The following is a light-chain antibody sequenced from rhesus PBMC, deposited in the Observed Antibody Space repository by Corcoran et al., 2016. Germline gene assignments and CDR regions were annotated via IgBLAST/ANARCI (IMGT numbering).Light chain of an antibody. CDR2: QVS. V-gene: IGKV2-64*01. Sequence: DVVMTQSPLALTITPGQPVSISCRSSQSLVHSYGSTYLRWYQQKPGQPPRLLIYQVSNRFPGVPDRLSGSGAGSDFTLKISRVEAGDVGVYYCMQYTHIPPTFCRGTKVEVE. CDR3: MQYTHIPPT. CDR1: QSLVHSYGSTY. J-gene: IGKJ1*01.